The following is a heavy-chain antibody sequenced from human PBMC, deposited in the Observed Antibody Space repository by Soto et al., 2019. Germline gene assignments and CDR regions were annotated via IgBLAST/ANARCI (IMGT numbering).Heavy chain of an antibody. CDR1: GFTFSNNG. CDR3: VKDKGAAAGFDY. Sequence: QVHLVESGGGVVQPGRSLRLSCAASGFTFSNNGMHWVRQAPGKGLEWMGVISYEGSEKYYAGSVKGRFTISRDNSKNTRYLQMDTLRAEETAIYYCVKDKGAAAGFDYWGQGILVTVSS. J-gene: IGHJ4*02. V-gene: IGHV3-30*18. CDR2: ISYEGSEK. D-gene: IGHD6-13*01.